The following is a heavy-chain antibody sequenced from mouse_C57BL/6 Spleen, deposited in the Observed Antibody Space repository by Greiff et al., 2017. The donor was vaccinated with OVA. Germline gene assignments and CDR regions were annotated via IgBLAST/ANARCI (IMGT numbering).Heavy chain of an antibody. CDR1: GFTFSDYY. D-gene: IGHD1-1*01. CDR2: INYDGSST. CDR3: ARDRGYGSRSPYYAMDY. J-gene: IGHJ4*01. V-gene: IGHV5-16*01. Sequence: EVQLQESEGGLVQPGSSMKLSCTASGFTFSDYYMAWVRQVPEKGLEWVANINYDGSSTYYLDSLKSRFLISIDNAKNILYLQMSSLKSEDTATYYWARDRGYGSRSPYYAMDYWGQGTSVTGSS.